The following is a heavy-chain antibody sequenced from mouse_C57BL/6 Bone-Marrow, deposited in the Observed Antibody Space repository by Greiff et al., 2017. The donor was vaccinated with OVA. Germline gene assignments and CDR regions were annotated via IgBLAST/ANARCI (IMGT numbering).Heavy chain of an antibody. J-gene: IGHJ4*01. D-gene: IGHD1-1*01. Sequence: VQLQQSGAELARPGASVKMSCKASGYTFTSYTMHWVKQRPGQGLEWIGYINPSSGYTKYNQKFKDKATLTADKSSSTDYMQLSSLTSEDSAVYYCAGRTSYYYYAMDYWGQGTSVTVSS. CDR2: INPSSGYT. V-gene: IGHV1-4*01. CDR3: AGRTSYYYYAMDY. CDR1: GYTFTSYT.